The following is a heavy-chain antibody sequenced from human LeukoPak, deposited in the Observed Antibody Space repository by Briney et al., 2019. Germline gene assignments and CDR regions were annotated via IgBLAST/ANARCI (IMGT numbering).Heavy chain of an antibody. Sequence: SETLSLTCTVSGGSISSGGYYWSWIRQHPGKGLEWIGYIYYSGSTYYNPSLKSRVTISVDTSKNQFSLKLSSVTAADTAVYYCARGGVRGPSGLCAFDIWGQGTMVTVSS. CDR1: GGSISSGGYY. CDR2: IYYSGST. CDR3: ARGGVRGPSGLCAFDI. D-gene: IGHD3-10*01. V-gene: IGHV4-31*03. J-gene: IGHJ3*02.